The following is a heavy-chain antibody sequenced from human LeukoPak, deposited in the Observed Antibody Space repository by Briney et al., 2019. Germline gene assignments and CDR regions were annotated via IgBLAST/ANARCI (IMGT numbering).Heavy chain of an antibody. D-gene: IGHD3-10*01. J-gene: IGHJ3*02. CDR2: IIPIFGTA. Sequence: SVKVSCKASGGTFSSYAISWVRQAPGQGLEWMGGIIPIFGTANYAQKFQGRVTITADESTSTAYMELSSLRSEDTAVYYCARWRGSPTDAFDIWGQGTMVTVSS. V-gene: IGHV1-69*13. CDR1: GGTFSSYA. CDR3: ARWRGSPTDAFDI.